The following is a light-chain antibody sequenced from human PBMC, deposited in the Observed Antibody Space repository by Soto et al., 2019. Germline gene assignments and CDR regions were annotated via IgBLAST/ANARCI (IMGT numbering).Light chain of an antibody. CDR3: QQYNNWPRT. Sequence: EIVMTQSPATLSVSPGERATLSCRASQSVRSDLAWYQQKPGQPPRLLIHGASTRANGIPARFSGSGSGTEFTLTISSLQSEDFATYYCQQYNNWPRTFGPGTKVDIK. V-gene: IGKV3-15*01. CDR1: QSVRSD. J-gene: IGKJ1*01. CDR2: GAS.